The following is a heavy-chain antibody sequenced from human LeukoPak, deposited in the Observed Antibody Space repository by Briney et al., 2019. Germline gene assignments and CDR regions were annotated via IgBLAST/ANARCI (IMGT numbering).Heavy chain of an antibody. D-gene: IGHD1-26*01. CDR1: GFTVSSSH. J-gene: IGHJ4*02. V-gene: IGHV3-53*01. Sequence: GGSLRLSCAASGFTVSSSHMSWVRQAPGKGLEWVSVIYSGGSTYYADSVKGRFTISRDNSKNTLYLQMNSLTAEDTAVYYCARGGVGATPLDYWGQGTLVTVSS. CDR3: ARGGVGATPLDY. CDR2: IYSGGST.